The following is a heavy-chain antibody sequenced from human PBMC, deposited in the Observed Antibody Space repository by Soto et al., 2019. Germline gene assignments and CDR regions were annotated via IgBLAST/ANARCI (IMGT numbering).Heavy chain of an antibody. D-gene: IGHD4-17*01. Sequence: SETLSLTCTVSGGSISSYYWSWIRQPPGKGLEWIGYIYYSGSANYNPSLKSRVTISVDTSKNQFSLKLSSVTAADTAVYYCARGGPDYGDFYSNYWGQEPLVTGSS. CDR2: IYYSGSA. V-gene: IGHV4-59*01. CDR1: GGSISSYY. CDR3: ARGGPDYGDFYSNY. J-gene: IGHJ4*02.